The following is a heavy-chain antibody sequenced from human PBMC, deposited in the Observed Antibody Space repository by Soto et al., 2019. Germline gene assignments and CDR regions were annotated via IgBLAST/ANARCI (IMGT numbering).Heavy chain of an antibody. D-gene: IGHD3-3*01. Sequence: GGSLRLSCAASGFTFSSYAMSWVRQAPGKGLEWVSAISGSGGSTYYADSVKGRFTISRDNSKNTLYLQMNSLRAEDTAVYYCAKGRAGGFLEWLFSWGQGTLVTVSS. CDR1: GFTFSSYA. CDR2: ISGSGGST. J-gene: IGHJ5*02. V-gene: IGHV3-23*01. CDR3: AKGRAGGFLEWLFS.